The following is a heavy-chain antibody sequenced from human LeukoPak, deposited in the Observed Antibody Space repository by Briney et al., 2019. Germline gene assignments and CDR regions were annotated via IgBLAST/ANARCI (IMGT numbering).Heavy chain of an antibody. V-gene: IGHV4-59*07. CDR1: GASISTYY. CDR3: ARLQPNSGEWAFDI. D-gene: IGHD1-1*01. J-gene: IGHJ3*02. Sequence: PSDTLSLTCTVSGASISTYYWSWLRQSPGKGLEWIGYLFSRGSPNYNPSLKRRVTISVDTSNNHFSLTLSSVTAADTAVYYCARLQPNSGEWAFDIWGQGTMVTVSS. CDR2: LFSRGSP.